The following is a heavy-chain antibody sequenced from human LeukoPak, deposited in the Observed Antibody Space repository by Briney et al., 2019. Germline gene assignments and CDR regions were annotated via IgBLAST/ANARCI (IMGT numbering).Heavy chain of an antibody. J-gene: IGHJ5*02. CDR1: GGSISSYY. D-gene: IGHD5-24*01. CDR3: ARSRRDGAFNWFDP. CDR2: IYYSGST. V-gene: IGHV4-59*01. Sequence: SETLSLTCTVSGGSISSYYWSRIRQPPGKGLEWIGYIYYSGSTNYNPSLKSRVTISVDTSKNQFSLKLSSVTAADTAVYYCARSRRDGAFNWFDPWGQGALVTVSS.